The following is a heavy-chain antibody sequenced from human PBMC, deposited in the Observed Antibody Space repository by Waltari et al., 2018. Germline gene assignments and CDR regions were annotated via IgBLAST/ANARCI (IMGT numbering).Heavy chain of an antibody. Sequence: QVQLQESGPGLVKPSQTLSLTCTVSGGSISSGGYYWSWIRQHPGKGLEWIGYIYYSGSTYYNPFLKSLVTISVDTSKNQFSLKLSSVTAADTAVYYCARGTTFANAFDIWGQGTMVTVSS. V-gene: IGHV4-31*01. D-gene: IGHD1-7*01. CDR1: GGSISSGGYY. CDR3: ARGTTFANAFDI. CDR2: IYYSGST. J-gene: IGHJ3*02.